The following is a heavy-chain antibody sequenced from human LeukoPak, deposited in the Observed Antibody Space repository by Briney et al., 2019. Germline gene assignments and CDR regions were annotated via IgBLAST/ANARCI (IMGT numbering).Heavy chain of an antibody. CDR1: GFAFSSYA. V-gene: IGHV3-23*01. CDR3: AKESDISGWGGVYY. J-gene: IGHJ4*02. CDR2: ISGSGGST. D-gene: IGHD3-22*01. Sequence: PGGSLRLSCAASGFAFSSYAMSWVRQAPGKGLEWVSDISGSGGSTHYADSVKGRFTISRDNSENTLSLQMNSLRAEDTAVYYSAKESDISGWGGVYYWGQGTLVTVSS.